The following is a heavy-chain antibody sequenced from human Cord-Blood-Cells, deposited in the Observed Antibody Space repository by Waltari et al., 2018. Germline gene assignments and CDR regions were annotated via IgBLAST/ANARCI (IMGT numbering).Heavy chain of an antibody. D-gene: IGHD1-26*01. Sequence: QVQLVQSGAEVKKPGASVKVSCKASGYPVPSYGNSWVSTAPGQGLEWMGWISAYNGNTNYAQKLQGRVTMTTDTSTSTAYMELRSLRSDDTAVYYCARDASGSYYYYYMDVWGKGTTVTVSS. CDR1: GYPVPSYG. CDR3: ARDASGSYYYYYMDV. CDR2: ISAYNGNT. V-gene: IGHV1-18*01. J-gene: IGHJ6*03.